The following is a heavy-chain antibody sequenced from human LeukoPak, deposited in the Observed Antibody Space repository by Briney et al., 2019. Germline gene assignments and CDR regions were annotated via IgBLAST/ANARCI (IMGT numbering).Heavy chain of an antibody. Sequence: QPGGSLRLSCAASGFTFYSHAMTWVRQAPGKGLEWVASISGSGISTYYADSVKGRFTISRDNAGDTVSLEMNSLRAEDTAVYYCAKDWALLELLDYFDYWGQGTLVTVSS. CDR3: AKDWALLELLDYFDY. V-gene: IGHV3-23*01. J-gene: IGHJ4*02. D-gene: IGHD1-7*01. CDR1: GFTFYSHA. CDR2: ISGSGIST.